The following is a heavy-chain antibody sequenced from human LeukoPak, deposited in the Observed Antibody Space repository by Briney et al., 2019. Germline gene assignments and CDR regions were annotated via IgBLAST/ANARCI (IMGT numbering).Heavy chain of an antibody. CDR2: IYYSGST. Sequence: SETLSLTCTVSGGSISSSSYYWGWIRQPPGKGLEWIGSIYYSGSTYYNPSLKSRVTISVDTSKNQFSLRLSSVTAADTAVYYCARPYCSGGSCYSLGIGWFDPWGQGTLVTVSS. CDR3: ARPYCSGGSCYSLGIGWFDP. V-gene: IGHV4-39*01. J-gene: IGHJ5*02. CDR1: GGSISSSSYY. D-gene: IGHD2-15*01.